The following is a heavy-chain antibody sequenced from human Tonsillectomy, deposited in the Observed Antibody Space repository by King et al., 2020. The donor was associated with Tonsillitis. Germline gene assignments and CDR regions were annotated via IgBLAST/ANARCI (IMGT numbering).Heavy chain of an antibody. J-gene: IGHJ3*02. V-gene: IGHV3-30*18. CDR1: GFTFSSYG. D-gene: IGHD3-10*01. CDR2: ISYDGSNK. CDR3: AKGAGAPGRDAFDI. Sequence: MELVQSGGGVVQPGRSLRLSCAASGFTFSSYGMHWVRQAPGKGLEWVAVISYDGSNKYYADSVKGRFTISRDNSKNTLYLQMNSLRAEDTAVYYCAKGAGAPGRDAFDIWGQGTMVTVSS.